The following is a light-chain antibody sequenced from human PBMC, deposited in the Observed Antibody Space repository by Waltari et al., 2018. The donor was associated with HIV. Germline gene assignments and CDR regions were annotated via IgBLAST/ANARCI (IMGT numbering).Light chain of an antibody. V-gene: IGLV2-23*02. Sequence: QSALTQPASVSESPGQSITISCTGTGSDIGTSNLVSWYQQYPGKAPKLIIYEVNKRPSGVSSRFSGSKSGNTASLTVSGLQAEDEADYYCSSYAGSSTLWVFGGGTQLTVL. CDR1: GSDIGTSNL. J-gene: IGLJ3*02. CDR3: SSYAGSSTLWV. CDR2: EVN.